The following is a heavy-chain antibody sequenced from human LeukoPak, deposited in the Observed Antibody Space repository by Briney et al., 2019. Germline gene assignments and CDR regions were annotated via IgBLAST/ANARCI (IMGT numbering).Heavy chain of an antibody. CDR2: IWSSGSPT. J-gene: IGHJ3*01. V-gene: IGHV3-48*03. Sequence: PGGSLGLSCTASGFTFSSYEMNWVRQAPGKGLEWVSYIWSSGSPTHYADSVKGRFTISRDNAKNSLYLQMSSLRADDTAVYYCARELTDVAGDGLDVWGQGTMVTVSS. D-gene: IGHD5-12*01. CDR3: ARELTDVAGDGLDV. CDR1: GFTFSSYE.